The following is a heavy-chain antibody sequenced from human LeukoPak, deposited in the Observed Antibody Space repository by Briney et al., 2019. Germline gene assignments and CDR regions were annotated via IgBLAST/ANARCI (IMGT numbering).Heavy chain of an antibody. J-gene: IGHJ5*02. CDR3: ARGAGYCSGGSCYQRFDP. CDR2: INPNSGGT. Sequence: ASVTVSCKASGYTFTGYYMHWVRQAPGQGLEWMGWINPNSGGTNYAQKFQGRVTMTRDTSISTAYMELSRLRSDDTAVYYCARGAGYCSGGSCYQRFDPWGQGTLVTVSS. D-gene: IGHD2-15*01. CDR1: GYTFTGYY. V-gene: IGHV1-2*02.